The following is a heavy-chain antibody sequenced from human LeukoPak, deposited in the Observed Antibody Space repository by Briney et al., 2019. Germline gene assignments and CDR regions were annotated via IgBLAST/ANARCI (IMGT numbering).Heavy chain of an antibody. CDR3: ARERYYDFWSGYYSEGTYYFDY. CDR2: IYTSGST. Sequence: SETLSLTCTVSGGSISSGSYYWSWIRQPPGKGLEWIGRIYTSGSTYYNPSLKSRVTISVDTSKNQFSLKLSSVTAADTAVYFCARERYYDFWSGYYSEGTYYFDYWGQGTLVTVSS. D-gene: IGHD3-3*01. J-gene: IGHJ4*02. CDR1: GGSISSGSYY. V-gene: IGHV4-61*02.